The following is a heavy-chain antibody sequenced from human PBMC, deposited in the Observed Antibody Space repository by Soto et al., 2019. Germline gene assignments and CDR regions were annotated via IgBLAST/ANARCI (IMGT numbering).Heavy chain of an antibody. CDR3: ARGAGYCISTSCYPYYYYYGMDV. J-gene: IGHJ6*02. CDR2: IIPIFGTA. Sequence: QVQLVQSGAEVKKPGSSVKVSCKASGGTFSSYAISWVRQAPGQGLEWMGGIIPIFGTANYAQKFQGRVKITADESTSTAYMELSSLRSEDTAVYYCARGAGYCISTSCYPYYYYYGMDVWGQGTTVTVSS. D-gene: IGHD2-2*01. CDR1: GGTFSSYA. V-gene: IGHV1-69*12.